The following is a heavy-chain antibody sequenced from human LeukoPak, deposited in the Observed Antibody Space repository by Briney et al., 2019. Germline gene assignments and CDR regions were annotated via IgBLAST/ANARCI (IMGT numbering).Heavy chain of an antibody. CDR3: ARHNCSGGSCYGLFDY. CDR2: IYYSGST. D-gene: IGHD2-15*01. V-gene: IGHV4-39*01. Sequence: SETLSLACTVSGGSISSYYWGWIRQPPGKGLEWIGSIYYSGSTYYNPSLKSRVTISVDTSKNQFSLKLSSVTAADTAVYYCARHNCSGGSCYGLFDYWGQETLVTVSS. J-gene: IGHJ4*02. CDR1: GGSISSYY.